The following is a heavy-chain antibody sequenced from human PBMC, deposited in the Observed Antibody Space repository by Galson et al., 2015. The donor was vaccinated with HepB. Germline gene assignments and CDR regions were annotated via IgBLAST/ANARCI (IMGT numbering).Heavy chain of an antibody. CDR1: GYTLTKYT. J-gene: IGHJ3*02. CDR3: ARVGDLSWNHAFDI. CDR2: ISAYNGIT. V-gene: IGHV1-18*01. D-gene: IGHD1-1*01. Sequence: SVKVSCKASGYTLTKYTISWVRQAPGQGLEWMGSISAYNGITTYAQKIQGRVTMTTDSSTSTAYMELRGLRFDDTAVYYCARVGDLSWNHAFDIWGQGTMVTVSS.